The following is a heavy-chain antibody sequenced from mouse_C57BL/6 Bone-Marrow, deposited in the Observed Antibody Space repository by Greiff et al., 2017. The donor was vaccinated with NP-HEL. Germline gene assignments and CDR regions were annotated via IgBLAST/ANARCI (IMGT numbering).Heavy chain of an antibody. J-gene: IGHJ2*01. D-gene: IGHD2-4*01. CDR1: GFNIKDDY. CDR3: TTGLRRGQNFDY. Sequence: VQLQQSGAELVRPGASVKLSCTASGFNIKDDYMHWVKQRPEQGLEWIGWIDPENGDTEYASKFQGKATITADTSSNTAYLQLSSLTSEDTAVYYCTTGLRRGQNFDYWGQGTTLTVSS. V-gene: IGHV14-4*01. CDR2: IDPENGDT.